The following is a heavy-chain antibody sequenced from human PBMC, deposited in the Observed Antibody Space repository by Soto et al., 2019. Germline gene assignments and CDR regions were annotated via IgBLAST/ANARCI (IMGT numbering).Heavy chain of an antibody. J-gene: IGHJ4*02. CDR3: AKDYLAGYSSGPAAAPIDY. V-gene: IGHV4-59*01. CDR2: IYYSGST. Sequence: PSETLSLTSAVYGGSFSSYYGSWIRHPPGKGLEWIGYIYYSGSTTSVPTLTSRVPISVDSSRHQISLRLSSLTAADTAVYYCAKDYLAGYSSGPAAAPIDYSDQGNLVTVSS. D-gene: IGHD6-19*01. CDR1: GGSFSSYY.